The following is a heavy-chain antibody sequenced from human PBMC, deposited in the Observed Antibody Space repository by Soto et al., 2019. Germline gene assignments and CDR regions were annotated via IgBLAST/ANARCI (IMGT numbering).Heavy chain of an antibody. CDR2: IIPISDTT. J-gene: IGHJ6*02. D-gene: IGHD2-2*01. CDR1: GGTFSSYA. V-gene: IGHV1-69*01. Sequence: QVQLVQSGAEVKKPGSSVKVSCKASGGTFSSYAISWVRQAPGQGLEWMGGIIPISDTTNYAQKFQGRVTITADESTSTAYMELRSLRSEDTAAYYCARSQGSSTSLEIYYYYYYGRDVWGQGTTVTVSS. CDR3: ARSQGSSTSLEIYYYYYYGRDV.